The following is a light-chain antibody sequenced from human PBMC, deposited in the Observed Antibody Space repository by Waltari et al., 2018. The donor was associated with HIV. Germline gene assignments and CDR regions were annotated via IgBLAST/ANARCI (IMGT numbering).Light chain of an antibody. J-gene: IGKJ1*01. CDR3: QQYYDYPRT. Sequence: AIRMTQSPSSFSASTGDKVTITCRACQDVSTYLAWYQQKPGKAPKLLIYTASTLQSGVPSRFSGSGSGTDFTLTINCLQREDFATYYCQQYYDYPRTFGQGTKVEIK. V-gene: IGKV1-8*01. CDR2: TAS. CDR1: QDVSTY.